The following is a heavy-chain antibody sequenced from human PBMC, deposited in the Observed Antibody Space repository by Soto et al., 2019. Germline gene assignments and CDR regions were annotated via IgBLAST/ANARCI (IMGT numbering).Heavy chain of an antibody. CDR3: ARDCTGGSCFCIY. CDR1: GYTLTNYA. Sequence: VKVSCKASGYTLTNYAISWVRQAPGQGPEWMGWINTYNGNSNYAQKFQGRVTMTTDTSTNTAYMELRSLTSDDTAVYYCARDCTGGSCFCIYWGQGTLVTVS. CDR2: INTYNGNS. V-gene: IGHV1-18*01. D-gene: IGHD2-15*01. J-gene: IGHJ4*02.